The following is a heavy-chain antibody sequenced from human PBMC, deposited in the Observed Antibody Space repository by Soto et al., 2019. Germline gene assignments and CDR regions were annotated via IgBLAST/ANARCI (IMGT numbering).Heavy chain of an antibody. CDR1: GGSISTYY. CDR3: ASLNYGSGSPYYYYYYMDV. D-gene: IGHD3-10*01. Sequence: SETLSLTCTVSGGSISTYYWSWIRQPPGKGLEWIGYIYYSGTTNYNPSLKSRVTISVDTSKNQFSLRLSSVTAADTAVYYCASLNYGSGSPYYYYYYMDVWGKGTTVTVSS. V-gene: IGHV4-59*12. CDR2: IYYSGTT. J-gene: IGHJ6*03.